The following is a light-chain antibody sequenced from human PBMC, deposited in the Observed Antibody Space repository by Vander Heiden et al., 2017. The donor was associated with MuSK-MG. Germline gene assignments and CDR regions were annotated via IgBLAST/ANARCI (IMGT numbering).Light chain of an antibody. Sequence: DIQMTQSPSSLSASVGDRVTITCRASQGISNHVAWFQQKPGRAPKSLIYAASSLHSGVPSKFSGSGSGTDFTLIISSLQPEDIATYYCQQDNSYPITFGQGTRLEIK. CDR1: QGISNH. CDR3: QQDNSYPIT. J-gene: IGKJ5*01. V-gene: IGKV1-16*02. CDR2: AAS.